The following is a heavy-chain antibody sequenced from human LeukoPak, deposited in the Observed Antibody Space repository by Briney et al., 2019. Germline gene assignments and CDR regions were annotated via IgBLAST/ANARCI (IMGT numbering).Heavy chain of an antibody. Sequence: GGSLRLSCAASGFTFSSYALSWVRQAPGKGLEWVSIISSSGGTTYYADSVKGRFTIPRDNSKNTVYLQMNSLRAEDTAVYYCAKRGYCSGGNCYSLDYWGQGTLVTVSS. CDR2: ISSSGGTT. D-gene: IGHD2-15*01. CDR1: GFTFSSYA. CDR3: AKRGYCSGGNCYSLDY. V-gene: IGHV3-23*01. J-gene: IGHJ4*02.